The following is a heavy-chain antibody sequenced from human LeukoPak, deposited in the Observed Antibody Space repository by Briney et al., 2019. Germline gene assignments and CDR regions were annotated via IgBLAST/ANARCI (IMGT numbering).Heavy chain of an antibody. D-gene: IGHD3-10*01. CDR1: GGSISSSTYY. Sequence: PSETLCLTCTVSGGSISSSTYYWGWIRQPPGKGLEWIGSIYYSGSTYYNPSLKSRVTISVDTSKNQFSLKLSSVTAADTAVYYCARDPIRTYYYGSGSPHNWFDPWGQGTLVTVSS. J-gene: IGHJ5*02. CDR2: IYYSGST. V-gene: IGHV4-39*01. CDR3: ARDPIRTYYYGSGSPHNWFDP.